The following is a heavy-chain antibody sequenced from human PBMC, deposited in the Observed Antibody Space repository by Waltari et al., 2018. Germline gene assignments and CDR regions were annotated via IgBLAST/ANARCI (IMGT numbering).Heavy chain of an antibody. CDR2: IYNGGRGT. CDR3: TNGGY. CDR1: GFTFSTYA. Sequence: EVQLVESGGDLVQPGGSLRLSGAASGFTFSTYAMRWVRQSPGKGLEWVSSIYNGGRGTYYADSVKGRFTISRDNSRNTLYLQMNSLSVEDTAVYYCTNGGYWGQGTLVTVSS. D-gene: IGHD3-16*01. V-gene: IGHV3-23*03. J-gene: IGHJ4*02.